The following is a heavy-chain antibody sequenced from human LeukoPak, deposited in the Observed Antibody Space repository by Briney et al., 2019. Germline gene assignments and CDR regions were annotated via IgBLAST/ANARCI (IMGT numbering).Heavy chain of an antibody. CDR3: ARTMSFGPMWDI. V-gene: IGHV3-48*04. CDR2: ISSSSSTI. J-gene: IGHJ3*02. D-gene: IGHD2-21*01. Sequence: SGGSLRLSCAASGFTFRSYSMNWVRQAPGKGLEWVSYISSSSSTIYYADSVKGRFTISRDNAKNSVYLQMDSLRAEDTAVYYCARTMSFGPMWDIWGQGTMVTVSS. CDR1: GFTFRSYS.